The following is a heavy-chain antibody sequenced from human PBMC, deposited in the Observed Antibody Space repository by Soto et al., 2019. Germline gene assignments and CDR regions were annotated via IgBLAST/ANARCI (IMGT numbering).Heavy chain of an antibody. CDR1: GASFIGYY. CDR2: INPRGST. D-gene: IGHD5-12*01. V-gene: IGHV4-34*02. Sequence: QVHLQQWGAGLLKPSETLSLTCAVYGASFIGYYWTWIRQPPGTGLEWIGEINPRGSTNYNPSLTSRVTIPIDTAKNQFSLKLTSVPAAYPSVYYCARTDIVTTNWFDPWGQGTLVTVS. J-gene: IGHJ5*02. CDR3: ARTDIVTTNWFDP.